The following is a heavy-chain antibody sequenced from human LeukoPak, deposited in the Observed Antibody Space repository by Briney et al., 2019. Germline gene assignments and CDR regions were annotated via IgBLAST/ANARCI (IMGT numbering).Heavy chain of an antibody. CDR1: GIPFTGYW. CDR3: ARDPYSGSYGNYYYYFMDV. J-gene: IGHJ6*03. CDR2: INQDGSEK. V-gene: IGHV3-7*01. D-gene: IGHD1-26*01. Sequence: GGSLRLSCTVSGIPFTGYWMTWVRQVPGKGLQWVANINQDGSEKYYVDSVRGRFTISRDNAKNSLYLQMNSLRAEDTAVYYCARDPYSGSYGNYYYYFMDVWGKGTTVTISS.